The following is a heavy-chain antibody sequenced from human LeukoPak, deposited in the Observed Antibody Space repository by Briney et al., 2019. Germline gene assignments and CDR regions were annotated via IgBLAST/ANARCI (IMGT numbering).Heavy chain of an antibody. V-gene: IGHV3-21*01. D-gene: IGHD5-18*01. CDR3: ARADGYSYGYDDY. CDR1: GFTFSSYS. CDR2: ISSSSSYI. Sequence: GGSLRLSCAASGFTFSSYSMNWVRQAPGKGLEWVSSISSSSSYIYYADSVKGRFTISRDNAKNSLYLQMNSLRAENTAVYYCARADGYSYGYDDYWGQGTLVTASS. J-gene: IGHJ4*02.